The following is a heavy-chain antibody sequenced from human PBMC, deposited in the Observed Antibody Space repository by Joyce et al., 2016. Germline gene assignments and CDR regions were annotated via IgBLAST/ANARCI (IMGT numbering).Heavy chain of an antibody. J-gene: IGHJ4*02. CDR1: GFSVNNNY. D-gene: IGHD3-10*01. Sequence: EVGLVESGGGLIQPGGSLTLSCAAFGFSVNNNYMTWVRQAPGKGLEWVSAIHSCSNTYSGDSVKGRFTISRDNSKNILYLQMNSLRVDDTAVYFCARDGGRSFGSMSYAAFDYWGQGTLDRLL. CDR2: IHSCSNT. V-gene: IGHV3-53*01. CDR3: ARDGGRSFGSMSYAAFDY.